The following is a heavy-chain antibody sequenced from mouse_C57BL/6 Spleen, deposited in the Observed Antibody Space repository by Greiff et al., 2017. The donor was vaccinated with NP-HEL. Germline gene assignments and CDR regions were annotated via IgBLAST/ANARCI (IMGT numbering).Heavy chain of an antibody. D-gene: IGHD1-1*01. CDR1: GYTFTSYW. V-gene: IGHV1-52*01. Sequence: QVQLQQPGAELVRPGSSVKLSCKASGYTFTSYWMHWVKQRPIQGLEWIGNIDPSDSETHYNQKFKDKATLTVDKSSSTAYMQLSSLTSEDSAVYYCARSDDCGSWGYFDYWGQGTTLTVSS. CDR3: ARSDDCGSWGYFDY. J-gene: IGHJ2*01. CDR2: IDPSDSET.